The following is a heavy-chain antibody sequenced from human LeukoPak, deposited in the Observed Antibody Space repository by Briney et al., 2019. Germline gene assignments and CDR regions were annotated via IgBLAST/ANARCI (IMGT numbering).Heavy chain of an antibody. D-gene: IGHD6-6*01. J-gene: IGHJ4*02. V-gene: IGHV4-59*08. Sequence: PSETLSLTCSVSGGSISSYYWSWIRQPPGKGLEWIGYIYYSGSTNYNPSLKSRVTISVDTSKNQFSLKLSSVTAADTAVYYCARHSRSEYSSSRDYWGQGTLVTVSS. CDR2: IYYSGST. CDR1: GGSISSYY. CDR3: ARHSRSEYSSSRDY.